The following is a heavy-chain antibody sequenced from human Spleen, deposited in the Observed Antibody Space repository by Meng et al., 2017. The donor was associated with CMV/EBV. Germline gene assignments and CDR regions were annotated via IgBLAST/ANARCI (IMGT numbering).Heavy chain of an antibody. Sequence: VLLVQLGAEMKKPGASVKVSCRASGYPFTTYGITWVRQAPGQSLEWMGWISAYHGNTNYAQNLQDRVSMTTDTSTSTVYMELSSLRSDDTAVYYCARGAAISTVGWFDPWGQGTLVTVSS. CDR1: GYPFTTYG. CDR2: ISAYHGNT. CDR3: ARGAAISTVGWFDP. V-gene: IGHV1-18*01. D-gene: IGHD2-2*01. J-gene: IGHJ5*02.